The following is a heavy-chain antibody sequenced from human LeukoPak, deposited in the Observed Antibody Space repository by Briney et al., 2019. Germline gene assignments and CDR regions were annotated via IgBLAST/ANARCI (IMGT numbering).Heavy chain of an antibody. CDR1: GFTFSSYA. CDR2: VSKEGTNR. J-gene: IGHJ5*02. V-gene: IGHV3-23*01. D-gene: IGHD6-19*01. CDR3: AKDLDSSARYAENWFDP. Sequence: TGGSLRLSCAASGFTFSSYAMSWVRQAPGKGLEWISLVSKEGTNRHYADSVKGRFTISRDNSKNSLDLQMNSLRVEDTAIYYCAKDLDSSARYAENWFDPWGQGTLVTVSS.